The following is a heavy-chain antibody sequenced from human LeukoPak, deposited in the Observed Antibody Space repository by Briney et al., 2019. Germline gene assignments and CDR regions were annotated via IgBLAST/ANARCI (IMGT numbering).Heavy chain of an antibody. Sequence: GGSLRLSCAASGFTFSSYWMSWVRQAPGKGLVWVANVKQDGSEKYYVGSVRGRFTISRDNAKNSLYLQMNSLRAEDTAVYYCAREGAYYLDSWGQGTLVAVSS. CDR2: VKQDGSEK. J-gene: IGHJ4*02. V-gene: IGHV3-7*01. D-gene: IGHD4/OR15-4a*01. CDR1: GFTFSSYW. CDR3: AREGAYYLDS.